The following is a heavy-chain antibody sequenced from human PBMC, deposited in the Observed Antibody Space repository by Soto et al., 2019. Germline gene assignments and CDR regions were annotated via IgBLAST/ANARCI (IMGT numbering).Heavy chain of an antibody. J-gene: IGHJ4*02. CDR2: ISAYNGNT. CDR3: ARDHHGDDSSDY. CDR1: GYTFTSYG. D-gene: IGHD2-21*02. Sequence: QFQLVQSGAEVKKPWASVKVSCKASGYTFTSYGLSWVRQAPGQGIEWMGWISAYNGNTNYAQKLQGRVTMTTDTSTSTAYMELRSLRADDTAVYYCARDHHGDDSSDYWGQGTLVTVSS. V-gene: IGHV1-18*01.